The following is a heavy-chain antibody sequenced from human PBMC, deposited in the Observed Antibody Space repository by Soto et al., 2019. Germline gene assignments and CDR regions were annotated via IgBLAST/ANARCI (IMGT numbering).Heavy chain of an antibody. Sequence: GGSLRLSCVGTGLNFDDFAMHWVRQAPGKGLEWVSGITWNSRVLAYADSVKGRFTISRDNARNSLYLQMDSLRDEDTALYYCAKGRYDFWSPYYFDSWGQGTLVTSPQ. CDR2: ITWNSRVL. CDR3: AKGRYDFWSPYYFDS. J-gene: IGHJ4*02. CDR1: GLNFDDFA. D-gene: IGHD3-3*01. V-gene: IGHV3-9*01.